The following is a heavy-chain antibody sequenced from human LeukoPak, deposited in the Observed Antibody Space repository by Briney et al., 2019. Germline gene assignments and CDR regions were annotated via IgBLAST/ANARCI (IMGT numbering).Heavy chain of an antibody. J-gene: IGHJ6*02. CDR2: MNPNSGNT. Sequence: ASVKVSCKASGYTFTSYDINWVRQATGQGLEWMGWMNPNSGNTGYAQKFQGRVTMTRNTSISTAYMELSSLRSEDTAVYYCARGYLAGTNHYYGMDVWGQGTTVTVSS. D-gene: IGHD1-1*01. CDR3: ARGYLAGTNHYYGMDV. V-gene: IGHV1-8*01. CDR1: GYTFTSYD.